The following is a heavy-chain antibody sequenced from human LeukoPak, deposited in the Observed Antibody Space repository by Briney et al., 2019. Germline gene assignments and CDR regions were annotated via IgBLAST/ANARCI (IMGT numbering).Heavy chain of an antibody. CDR3: ARVTDETGQ. J-gene: IGHJ4*02. CDR2: INPDSGGT. CDR1: GYTFTAYY. V-gene: IGHV1-2*02. D-gene: IGHD2-21*02. Sequence: ASVKVSCKASGYTFTAYYLHWVRQAPGQGLEWMGWINPDSGGTNYVQKFQGRVTMTRDTSISTAYMELSGLSSDDTAAYYCARVTDETGQWGQGTLVTVSS.